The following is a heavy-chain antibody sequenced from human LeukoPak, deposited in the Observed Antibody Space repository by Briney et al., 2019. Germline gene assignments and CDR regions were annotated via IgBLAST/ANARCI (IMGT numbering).Heavy chain of an antibody. V-gene: IGHV1-2*02. J-gene: IGHJ4*02. D-gene: IGHD6-19*01. CDR3: ARGPPPAVAGSYYFDY. Sequence: ASVKVSCKASGYTFTGYYMHWVRQAPGQGLEWMGWINPNSGGTNYAQKFQGRVTMTRDTSISTAYMELSRLRSDDTAVYYCARGPPPAVAGSYYFDYWGQGTLVTVSS. CDR1: GYTFTGYY. CDR2: INPNSGGT.